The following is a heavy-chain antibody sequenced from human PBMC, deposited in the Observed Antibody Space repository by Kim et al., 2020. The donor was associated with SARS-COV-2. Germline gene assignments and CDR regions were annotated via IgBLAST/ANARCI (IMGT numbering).Heavy chain of an antibody. CDR2: INHSGST. D-gene: IGHD3-22*01. CDR3: ARGYYYDSSGYHYYGMDV. V-gene: IGHV4-34*01. J-gene: IGHJ6*02. CDR1: GGSFSGYY. Sequence: SETLSLTCAVYGGSFSGYYWSWIRQPPGKGLEWIGEINHSGSTNYNPSLKSRVTISVDTSKNQFSLKLSSVTAADTAVYYCARGYYYDSSGYHYYGMDVWGQGTTVTVSS.